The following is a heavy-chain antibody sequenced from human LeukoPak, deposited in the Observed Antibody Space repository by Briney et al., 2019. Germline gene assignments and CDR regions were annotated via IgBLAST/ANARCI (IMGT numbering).Heavy chain of an antibody. CDR3: ARSAPYYDFWSGPFDY. D-gene: IGHD3-3*01. J-gene: IGHJ4*02. CDR2: INHSGST. CDR1: GGSFSGYY. Sequence: SETLSLTCAVYGGSFSGYYWSWIRQPPGKGLEWIGEINHSGSTNYNPSLKSRVTISVDTSKNQFSLKLSSVTAADTAVYYCARSAPYYDFWSGPFDYWGQGTLVTVSS. V-gene: IGHV4-34*01.